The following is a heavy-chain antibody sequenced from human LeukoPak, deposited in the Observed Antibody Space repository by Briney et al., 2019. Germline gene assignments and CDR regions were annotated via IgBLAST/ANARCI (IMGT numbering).Heavy chain of an antibody. D-gene: IGHD1-1*01. V-gene: IGHV3-11*04. CDR3: ARDPESTSDYGMDV. CDR2: ISSSGSTI. J-gene: IGHJ6*02. CDR1: GFTFSDYY. Sequence: TGGSLRLSCAASGFTFSDYYMSWIRQAPGKGLEWVSYISSSGSTIYYADSVKGRFITSRDDSKNTVYLQMNSLRAEDTAVYYCARDPESTSDYGMDVWGQGTTVTVSS.